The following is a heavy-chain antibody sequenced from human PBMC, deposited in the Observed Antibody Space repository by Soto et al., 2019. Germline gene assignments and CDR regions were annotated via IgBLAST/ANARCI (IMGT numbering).Heavy chain of an antibody. V-gene: IGHV1-69*13. Sequence: ASVKVSCKASGGTFSSYAISWVRQAPGQGLEWMGGIIPIFGTANYAQKFQGRVTITADESTSTAYMELRRLRSEDTAVYYGARGDDGHDAFDIWGQGTMVTVSS. CDR1: GGTFSSYA. CDR3: ARGDDGHDAFDI. J-gene: IGHJ3*02. CDR2: IIPIFGTA. D-gene: IGHD4-17*01.